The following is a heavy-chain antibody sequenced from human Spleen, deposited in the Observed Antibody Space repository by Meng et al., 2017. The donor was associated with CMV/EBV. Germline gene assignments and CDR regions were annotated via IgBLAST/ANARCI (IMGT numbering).Heavy chain of an antibody. J-gene: IGHJ4*02. CDR3: ARLNGRLGAYFFDY. Sequence: GGSLRLSCAASGFTFSSYSLHWVRQAPGKGLEWISYISGSSNKIFYADTVKGRFTISRDTAENSLYLQMNSLRAEDTAIYYCARLNGRLGAYFFDYWGRGTLVTVSS. CDR1: GFTFSSYS. D-gene: IGHD2-8*01. V-gene: IGHV3-48*01. CDR2: ISGSSNKI.